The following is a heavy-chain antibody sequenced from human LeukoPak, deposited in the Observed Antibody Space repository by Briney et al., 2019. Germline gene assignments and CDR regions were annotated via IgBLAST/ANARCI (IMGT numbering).Heavy chain of an antibody. J-gene: IGHJ4*02. CDR2: VYYSGST. Sequence: SETLSLTCTVSGGSISSYYWSWIRQPPGKGLEWTGSVYYSGSTSYNPPLKSRVTISVDTSKNQFSLKLNSVTAADTAVYYCARPLTGYSYFDYWGQGTLVTVSS. D-gene: IGHD3-9*01. CDR1: GGSISSYY. V-gene: IGHV4-39*01. CDR3: ARPLTGYSYFDY.